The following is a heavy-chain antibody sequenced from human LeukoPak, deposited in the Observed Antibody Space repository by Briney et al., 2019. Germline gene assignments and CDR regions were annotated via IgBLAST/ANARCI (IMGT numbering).Heavy chain of an antibody. D-gene: IGHD5-18*01. V-gene: IGHV3-30-3*01. CDR1: GFTFSSYA. Sequence: GGSLRLSCAASGFTFSSYAMHWVRQAPGKGLEWVAVISYDGSNKYYADSVKGRFTISRDNSKNTLYLQMNSLRAEDTAVYYCARDPDEGDTNLYYFDYWGQGTLVTVSS. J-gene: IGHJ4*02. CDR3: ARDPDEGDTNLYYFDY. CDR2: ISYDGSNK.